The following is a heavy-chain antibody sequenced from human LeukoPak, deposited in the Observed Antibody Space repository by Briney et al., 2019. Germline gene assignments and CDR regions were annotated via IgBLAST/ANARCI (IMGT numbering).Heavy chain of an antibody. CDR2: IYYSGST. CDR3: ARRDRYCSSTSCYGHRFDP. Sequence: SETLSLTCTVSGGSISSSSYYWGWIRQPPGKGQEWIGGIYYSGSTYYGPSLKSRLTMSVDTSKNQFSLKLSSVTAADTAVYYCARRDRYCSSTSCYGHRFDPWGQGTLVTVSS. J-gene: IGHJ5*02. V-gene: IGHV4-39*01. D-gene: IGHD2-2*01. CDR1: GGSISSSSYY.